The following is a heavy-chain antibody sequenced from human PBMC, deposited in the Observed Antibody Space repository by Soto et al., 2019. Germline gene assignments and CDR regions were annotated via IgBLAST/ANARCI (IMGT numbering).Heavy chain of an antibody. J-gene: IGHJ4*02. Sequence: ASVKVSCKASGGTFSSYAINWVRQATGQGLEWMGGIIPIFGTANYAQKFQGRVTITADKSTSTAYMELSSLRSEDTAVYYCARDLGSGWYYFDYWGQGTLVTVSS. D-gene: IGHD6-19*01. CDR2: IIPIFGTA. V-gene: IGHV1-69*06. CDR1: GGTFSSYA. CDR3: ARDLGSGWYYFDY.